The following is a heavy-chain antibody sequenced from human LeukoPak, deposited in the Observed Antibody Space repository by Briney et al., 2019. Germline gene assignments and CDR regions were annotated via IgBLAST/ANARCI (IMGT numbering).Heavy chain of an antibody. CDR1: GGSISSYY. V-gene: IGHV4-59*01. CDR2: IYYSGST. CDR3: ASHYYGSGSLTYSDY. J-gene: IGHJ4*02. D-gene: IGHD3-10*01. Sequence: ESSETLSLTCTVSGGSISSYYWSWIRQPPGKGLEWLGYIYYSGSTNYNPSLKSRVTISVDTSKNQFSLKLSSVTAADTAVYYCASHYYGSGSLTYSDYWGQGTLVTVSS.